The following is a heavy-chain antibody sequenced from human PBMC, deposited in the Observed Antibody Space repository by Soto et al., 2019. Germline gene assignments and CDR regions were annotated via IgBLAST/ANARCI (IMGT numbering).Heavy chain of an antibody. CDR1: GFTFSSYG. V-gene: IGHV3-30*18. CDR3: AKAGGGFGDFVHH. J-gene: IGHJ4*02. CDR2: ILYDGRDK. Sequence: QVQLVESGGSVVQPGRSLRLSCAASGFTFSSYGMHWVRQAPGKGLEWVTGILYDGRDKYYADSVKGRFTISRENSKNTLYLQMNSLRTEDSAVYYCAKAGGGFGDFVHHWGQGTPVTVSS. D-gene: IGHD3-10*01.